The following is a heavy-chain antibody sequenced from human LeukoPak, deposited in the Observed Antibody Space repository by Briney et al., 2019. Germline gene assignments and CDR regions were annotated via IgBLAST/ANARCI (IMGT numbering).Heavy chain of an antibody. V-gene: IGHV3-66*02. Sequence: PGGSLRLSCAASGFTVSSNYMSWVRQAPGKGLEWVSVIYSGGSTYYADSVKGRFTISKDHSKNTLYLQMNSLRAEDTAVYYCARDGYSYGDYFDYWGQGTLVTVSS. J-gene: IGHJ4*02. CDR2: IYSGGST. CDR3: ARDGYSYGDYFDY. D-gene: IGHD5-18*01. CDR1: GFTVSSNY.